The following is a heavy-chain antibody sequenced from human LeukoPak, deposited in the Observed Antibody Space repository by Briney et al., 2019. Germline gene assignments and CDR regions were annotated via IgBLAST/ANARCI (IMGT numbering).Heavy chain of an antibody. CDR3: AMEVMSGY. J-gene: IGHJ4*02. V-gene: IGHV3-21*01. D-gene: IGHD2-21*01. CDR1: GFTFCSYS. CDR2: ISSSSIYI. Sequence: GGSLRLSCAASGFTFCSYSMNWVRQAPGKGLEWVSSISSSSIYIYYADSVKGRFTISRDNAKNSLYLQMNSLRAEDKAVYDCAMEVMSGYWGQGTLVTVSS.